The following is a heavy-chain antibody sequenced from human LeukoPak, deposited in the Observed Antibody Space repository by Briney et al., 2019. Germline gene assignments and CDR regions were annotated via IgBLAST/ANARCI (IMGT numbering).Heavy chain of an antibody. D-gene: IGHD6-13*01. Sequence: SETLSLTCTVSGGSISRYYWSWIRQPPGKGLEWIGYIYYSGSTNYNPSLKSRVTISVDTSKNQFSLKLSSVTAADTAVYYCAAGGAAADCDYWGQGTVVSVS. J-gene: IGHJ4*02. CDR1: GGSISRYY. V-gene: IGHV4-59*01. CDR2: IYYSGST. CDR3: AAGGAAADCDY.